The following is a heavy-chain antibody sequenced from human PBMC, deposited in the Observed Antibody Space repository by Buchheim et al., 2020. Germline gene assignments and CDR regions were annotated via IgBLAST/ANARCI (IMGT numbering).Heavy chain of an antibody. Sequence: EVQLVQSGAEVKKPGESLKISCKGSGYTFTSSWIGWVRQMPGKGLEWMGIIYPDDSDTRYSPSFQGQVTISADKSIDTAYVQWSSLKAADTAIYYCARHKSTGTAVWFDYWGQGTL. V-gene: IGHV5-51*01. CDR2: IYPDDSDT. D-gene: IGHD1-1*01. CDR1: GYTFTSSW. CDR3: ARHKSTGTAVWFDY. J-gene: IGHJ4*02.